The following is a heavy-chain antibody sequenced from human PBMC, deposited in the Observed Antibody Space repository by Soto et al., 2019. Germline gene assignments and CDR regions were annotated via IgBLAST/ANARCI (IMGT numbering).Heavy chain of an antibody. CDR1: GGSISSSNW. CDR3: AYAPSVATTWFDP. Sequence: QVQLQESGPGLVKPSGTLSLTCAVSGGSISSSNWWSWVRQPPGKGLEWIGEIYHSGSTNYNPSLKSQVTISVDKSKNQFSLKLSSVSAAATAVYYCAYAPSVATTWFDPWGQGTLVTVSS. V-gene: IGHV4-4*02. CDR2: IYHSGST. D-gene: IGHD1-1*01. J-gene: IGHJ5*02.